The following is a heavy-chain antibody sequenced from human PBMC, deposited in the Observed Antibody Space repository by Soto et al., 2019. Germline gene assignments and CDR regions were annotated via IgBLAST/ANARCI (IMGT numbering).Heavy chain of an antibody. Sequence: PSETLSLTCTVSGGSISSGDSYWSWIRQPPGKGLEWIGYIYYSGNTYYNPSLKSRLTISLDTSKNQFSLKLSSVTAADTAVYFCARDVVAGTPNYYYYYGLDVWGQGTTVTVS. CDR2: IYYSGNT. CDR1: GGSISSGDSY. J-gene: IGHJ6*02. D-gene: IGHD2-15*01. V-gene: IGHV4-30-4*01. CDR3: ARDVVAGTPNYYYYYGLDV.